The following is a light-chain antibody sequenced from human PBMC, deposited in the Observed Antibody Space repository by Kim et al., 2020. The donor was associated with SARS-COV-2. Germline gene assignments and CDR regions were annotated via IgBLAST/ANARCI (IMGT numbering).Light chain of an antibody. V-gene: IGLV2-14*01. Sequence: QSVLTQPASVSGSPGQSITISCTGTSSDVGGYNYVSWYQQNPGKVPKLMIYDVTKRPSGVSNRFSGSKSGNTASLTISGLQAEDEADYYCTSYTSSTTVVVGGGTQLTVL. CDR1: SSDVGGYNY. CDR2: DVT. CDR3: TSYTSSTTVV. J-gene: IGLJ3*02.